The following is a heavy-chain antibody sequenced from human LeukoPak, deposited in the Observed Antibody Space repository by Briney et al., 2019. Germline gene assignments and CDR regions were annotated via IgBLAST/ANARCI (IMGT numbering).Heavy chain of an antibody. J-gene: IGHJ4*02. Sequence: PGGSLRLSCAASGFSFSNYGMHWVRHAPGKGLEWVAIITYDGKNNYYADSVRGRFTISRDNSKDTLDLQMNSLRAEDTAMYYCAKDDGEQRLESIDYWGQGTLVTVSS. CDR1: GFSFSNYG. CDR3: AKDDGEQRLESIDY. D-gene: IGHD4-17*01. CDR2: ITYDGKNN. V-gene: IGHV3-30*18.